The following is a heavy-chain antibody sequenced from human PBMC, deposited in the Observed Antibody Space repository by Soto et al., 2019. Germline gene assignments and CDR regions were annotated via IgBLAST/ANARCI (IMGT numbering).Heavy chain of an antibody. J-gene: IGHJ1*01. CDR3: ARDLGSSWYPEYFQH. D-gene: IGHD6-13*01. CDR1: GFTFSSYS. V-gene: IGHV3-48*01. Sequence: EVQLVESGGGLVQPGGSLRLSCAASGFTFSSYSMNWVRQAPGKGLEWVSYISSCSSTIYYADSVKGRFTISRDNAKNSLYVQMNSLRAEDTAVYYCARDLGSSWYPEYFQHWGQGTLVTVSS. CDR2: ISSCSSTI.